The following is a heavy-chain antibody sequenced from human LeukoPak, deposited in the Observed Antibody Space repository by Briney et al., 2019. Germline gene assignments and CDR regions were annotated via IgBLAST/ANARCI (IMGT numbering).Heavy chain of an antibody. V-gene: IGHV1-18*01. CDR1: GYTFTSYG. D-gene: IGHD3-3*01. CDR3: ARDHPTSILEWLSYYYYGMDV. CDR2: ISAYNGNT. Sequence: GASAKVSCKASGYTFTSYGISWVRQAPGQGLEWMGWISAYNGNTNYAQKLQGRVTMTTDTSTSTAYMELRSLRSDDTAVYYCARDHPTSILEWLSYYYYGMDVWGQGTTVTVSS. J-gene: IGHJ6*02.